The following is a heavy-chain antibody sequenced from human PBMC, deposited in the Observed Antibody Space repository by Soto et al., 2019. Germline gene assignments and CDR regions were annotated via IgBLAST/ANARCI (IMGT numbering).Heavy chain of an antibody. V-gene: IGHV4-34*01. J-gene: IGHJ4*02. CDR2: INHSGST. D-gene: IGHD4-17*01. Sequence: QVQLQQWGAGLLKPSETLSLTCAVYGGSFSGYYWSWIRQPPGKGLEWIGEINHSGSTNYNPSLKSRVTISVDTSKNQFSLKVSSVTAADTAVYYCASGGSDYGDYGLDYWGQGTLVTVSS. CDR3: ASGGSDYGDYGLDY. CDR1: GGSFSGYY.